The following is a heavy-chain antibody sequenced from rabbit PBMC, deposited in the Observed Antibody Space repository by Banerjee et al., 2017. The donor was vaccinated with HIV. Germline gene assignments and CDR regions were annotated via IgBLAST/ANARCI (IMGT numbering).Heavy chain of an antibody. CDR3: ARTFSRGDAGVNL. Sequence: QEQLEESGGDLVKPGASLTLTCTASGFDFSDYYMCWVRQAPGKGLEWIACIYAGSSGGSTSYASWVNGRFTVSRASSTTVTLQMTSLTAADTATYFCARTFSRGDAGVNLWGPGTLVTVS. V-gene: IGHV1S45*01. CDR2: IYAGSSGGST. J-gene: IGHJ4*01. D-gene: IGHD4-2*01. CDR1: GFDFSDYY.